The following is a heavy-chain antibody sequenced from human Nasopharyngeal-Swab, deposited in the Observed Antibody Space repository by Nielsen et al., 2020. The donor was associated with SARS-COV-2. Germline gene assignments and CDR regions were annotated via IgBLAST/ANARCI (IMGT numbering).Heavy chain of an antibody. Sequence: GGSLRLSCAASGFTFSAYDMNWVRQAPGKGLEWVSYISSTGSTINYADSVKGQVTISRDNAKNSLYLQMNSLRAEDTAVYYCARDGNLRTVRYFDLWGRGSLVTVSS. CDR1: GFTFSAYD. CDR2: ISSTGSTI. V-gene: IGHV3-48*03. J-gene: IGHJ2*01. D-gene: IGHD4-17*01. CDR3: ARDGNLRTVRYFDL.